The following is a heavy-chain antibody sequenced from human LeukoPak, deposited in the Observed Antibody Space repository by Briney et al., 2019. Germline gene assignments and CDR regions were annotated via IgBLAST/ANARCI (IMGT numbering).Heavy chain of an antibody. V-gene: IGHV1-24*01. CDR3: ARDRGRRRDIVVVPAAIGVYNWFDP. Sequence: ASVKVSCKVSGYTLTELSMRWVRQAPGKGLEWMGGFDPEDGETIYAQKFQGRVTMTEDTSTDTAYMELSSLRSEDTAVYYCARDRGRRRDIVVVPAAIGVYNWFDPWGQGTLVTVSS. D-gene: IGHD2-2*01. CDR2: FDPEDGET. CDR1: GYTLTELS. J-gene: IGHJ5*02.